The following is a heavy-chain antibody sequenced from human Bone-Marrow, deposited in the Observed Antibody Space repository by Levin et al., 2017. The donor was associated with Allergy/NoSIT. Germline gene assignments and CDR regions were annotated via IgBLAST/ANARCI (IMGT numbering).Heavy chain of an antibody. CDR1: GFTFTSSA. J-gene: IGHJ6*02. CDR2: IVVGSGNT. CDR3: AAALGAVIPYYYYGMDV. D-gene: IGHD3-22*01. V-gene: IGHV1-58*01. Sequence: RASVKVSCKASGFTFTSSAVQWVRQARGQRLEWIGWIVVGSGNTNYAQKFQERVTITRDMSTSTAYMELSSLRSEDTAVYYCAAALGAVIPYYYYGMDVWGQGTTVTVSS.